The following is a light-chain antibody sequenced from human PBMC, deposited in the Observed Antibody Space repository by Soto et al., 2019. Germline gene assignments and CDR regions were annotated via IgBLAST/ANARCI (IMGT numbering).Light chain of an antibody. CDR1: SSDVGRYNY. CDR2: DVS. CDR3: SSYTSSSTEV. Sequence: ALTKPASVSGSPGQSITISCSGNSSDVGRYNYVSWYQQHPGKAPKVIIYDVSNRPSGVSNRFSCSKSGNTASLTISGLQAEDEADYYCSSYTSSSTEVFRTGTKVTVL. V-gene: IGLV2-14*01. J-gene: IGLJ1*01.